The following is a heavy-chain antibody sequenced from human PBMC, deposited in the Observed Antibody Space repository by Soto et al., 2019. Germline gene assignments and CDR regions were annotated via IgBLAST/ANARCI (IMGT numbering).Heavy chain of an antibody. J-gene: IGHJ4*02. V-gene: IGHV1-69*01. D-gene: IGHD3-22*01. Sequence: QAQLVQSGAEVKKPGSSVKVSCKASGGLFSSYPISWVRQVPGQGLEWMGGIIPVFQTAYYTQRFQGRVTNTADEYKKTAYMELSSLRSEDTAIYYCARGGSGYTWFNEFWGQGTLVTVSS. CDR2: IIPVFQTA. CDR1: GGLFSSYP. CDR3: ARGGSGYTWFNEF.